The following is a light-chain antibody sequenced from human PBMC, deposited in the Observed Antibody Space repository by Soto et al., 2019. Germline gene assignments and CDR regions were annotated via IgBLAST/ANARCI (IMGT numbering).Light chain of an antibody. CDR3: SSYSTTTTCV. J-gene: IGLJ3*02. V-gene: IGLV2-14*03. CDR1: TYDIGTYSF. Sequence: QSVLTQPASVSRSPGQSITISCTGSTYDIGTYSFVSWYQHHPGKAPKLIIFDVNNRPSGVSNRFSGSKSGDTASLTISGLQAEDEADYYCSSYSTTTTCVFGGGTKVTVL. CDR2: DVN.